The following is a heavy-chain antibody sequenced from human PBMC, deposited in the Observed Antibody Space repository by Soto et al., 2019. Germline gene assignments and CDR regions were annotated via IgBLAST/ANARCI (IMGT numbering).Heavy chain of an antibody. D-gene: IGHD6-19*01. J-gene: IGHJ4*02. CDR3: ATSRISIAVAGETEYYFDY. V-gene: IGHV1-2*04. CDR1: GYIFTGYY. CDR2: INPNSGDT. Sequence: ASVKVSCKASGYIFTGYYMHWVRQAPGQGLEWMGWINPNSGDTNYTQKFQGWVTMTRDTSISTAYMELSRLRSDDTAVYYCATSRISIAVAGETEYYFDYWGQGTLVTV.